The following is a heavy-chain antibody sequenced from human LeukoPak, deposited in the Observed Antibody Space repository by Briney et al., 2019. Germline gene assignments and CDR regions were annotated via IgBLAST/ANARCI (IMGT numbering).Heavy chain of an antibody. CDR1: GGSISSYY. Sequence: SETQSLTCTVSGGSISSYYWSWIRQPPGKGLEWIGYIYYSGSTNYNPSLKSRVTISVDTSKNQFSLKLSSVTAADTAVYYCARESSTRGYCSGGSSYDAGYYGMDVWGQGTTVTVSS. V-gene: IGHV4-59*01. CDR2: IYYSGST. J-gene: IGHJ6*02. CDR3: ARESSTRGYCSGGSSYDAGYYGMDV. D-gene: IGHD2-15*01.